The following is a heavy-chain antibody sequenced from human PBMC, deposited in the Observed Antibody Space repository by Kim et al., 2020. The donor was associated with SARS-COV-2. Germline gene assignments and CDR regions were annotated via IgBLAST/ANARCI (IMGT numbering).Heavy chain of an antibody. CDR3: AREYCSSTSCWYNWFDP. V-gene: IGHV7-4-1*02. J-gene: IGHJ5*02. CDR1: GYTFTSYA. Sequence: ASVKVSCKASGYTFTSYAMNLVRQAPGPXLXWMGWINTNTGNPTYAQGFTGRFVFSLDTSVSTAYLQISSLKAEDTAVYYCAREYCSSTSCWYNWFDPWGXGTLVTVSS. D-gene: IGHD2-2*01. CDR2: INTNTGNP.